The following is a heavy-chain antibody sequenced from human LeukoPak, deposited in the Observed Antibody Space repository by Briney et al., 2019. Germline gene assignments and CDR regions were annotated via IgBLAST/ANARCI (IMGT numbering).Heavy chain of an antibody. D-gene: IGHD3-3*01. CDR3: ARGLGAYYDFWSGYTRRGNWFDP. CDR1: GYTFTSYG. CDR2: ISAYNGNT. Sequence: ASVKVSCKASGYTFTSYGISWVRQAPGQGLEWMGWISAYNGNTNYAQKFQGRVTITRNTSISTAYMELSSLRSEDTAVYYCARGLGAYYDFWSGYTRRGNWFDPWGQGTLVTVSS. J-gene: IGHJ5*02. V-gene: IGHV1-18*01.